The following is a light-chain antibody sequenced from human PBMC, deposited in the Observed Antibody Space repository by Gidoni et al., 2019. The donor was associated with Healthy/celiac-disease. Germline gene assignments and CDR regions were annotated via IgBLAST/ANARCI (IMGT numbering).Light chain of an antibody. V-gene: IGKV3-15*01. J-gene: IGKJ4*01. Sequence: EIVMTQSPATLSVSPGERATLSCRASQSVSSNLAWYQQKPGQAPRLLIYDASTRATGIPARFSGSGSGTEFTLTISSLQSEDFAVYYCQQYNNWPPPTFGGGTKVEIK. CDR3: QQYNNWPPPT. CDR1: QSVSSN. CDR2: DAS.